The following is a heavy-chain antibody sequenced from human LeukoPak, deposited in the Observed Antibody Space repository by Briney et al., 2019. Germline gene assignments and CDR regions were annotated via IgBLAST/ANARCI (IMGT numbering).Heavy chain of an antibody. V-gene: IGHV4-34*01. D-gene: IGHD3-9*01. CDR1: GGSFSGYY. CDR3: ARRPYYDILTGYQPPFDY. Sequence: SETLSLTCAVYGGSFSGYYWSWIRQPPGKGLEWNGEMNHSGSTNYNPSLKSRVTISVDTSKYQFSLKLSSVTAADTAVYYCARRPYYDILTGYQPPFDYWGQGTLVTVSS. J-gene: IGHJ4*02. CDR2: MNHSGST.